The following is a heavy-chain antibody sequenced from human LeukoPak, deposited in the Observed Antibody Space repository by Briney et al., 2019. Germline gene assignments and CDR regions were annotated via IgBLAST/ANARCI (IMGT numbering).Heavy chain of an antibody. V-gene: IGHV3-7*03. D-gene: IGHD5-24*01. CDR3: AVLEGLS. CDR1: GFTFSDHA. CDR2: INQDGTEK. J-gene: IGHJ4*02. Sequence: GGSLRLSCAASGFTFSDHAMSWVRQAPGKGLDWVANINQDGTEKYYAYSVRGRFTISRDNAKNSVHLQMNNLRAEDTALYYCAVLEGLSWGQGTLVTVSS.